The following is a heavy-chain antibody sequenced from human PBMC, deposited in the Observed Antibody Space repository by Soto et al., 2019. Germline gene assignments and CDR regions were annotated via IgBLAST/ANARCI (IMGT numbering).Heavy chain of an antibody. V-gene: IGHV2-5*02. D-gene: IGHD2-8*01. J-gene: IGHJ6*02. Sequence: KESGPTLVKPTQTLTLTCTFSGFSLSADGVGVGWIRQPPGKALEWLALIYWDDDKRYSPSLKSRLTITKDTSRNQVVLTMTNMDLVDTATYYCAHSRAPRVLDVWGQGTTVTVSS. CDR3: AHSRAPRVLDV. CDR1: GFSLSADGVG. CDR2: IYWDDDK.